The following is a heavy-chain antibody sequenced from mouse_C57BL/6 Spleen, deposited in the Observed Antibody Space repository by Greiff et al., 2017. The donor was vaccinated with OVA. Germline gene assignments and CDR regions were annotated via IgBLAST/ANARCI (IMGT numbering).Heavy chain of an antibody. D-gene: IGHD1-1*01. CDR1: GFTFSSYT. V-gene: IGHV5-9*01. Sequence: EVQGVESGGGLVKPGGSLKLSCAASGFTFSSYTMSWVRQTPEKRLEWVATISGGGGNTYYPDSVKGRFTISRDNAKNTLYLQMSSRRSEDTALYYCARNRDYGSSPWAMDYWGQGTSVTVSS. CDR2: ISGGGGNT. J-gene: IGHJ4*01. CDR3: ARNRDYGSSPWAMDY.